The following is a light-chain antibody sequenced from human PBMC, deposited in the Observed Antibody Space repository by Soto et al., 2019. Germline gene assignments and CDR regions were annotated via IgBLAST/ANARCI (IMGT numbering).Light chain of an antibody. CDR3: MQALQPPYT. V-gene: IGKV2-28*01. CDR2: LGS. CDR1: QSLLYENGYTY. J-gene: IGKJ2*01. Sequence: DIVMTQSPLSLPVTPGEPASISCRSSQSLLYENGYTYLDWYVQKPGQPPHLLIYLGSNRPSGVXDXXRGSVSGTAFTLKISRVETEDVVIYYCMQALQPPYTFGQGTKLEMK.